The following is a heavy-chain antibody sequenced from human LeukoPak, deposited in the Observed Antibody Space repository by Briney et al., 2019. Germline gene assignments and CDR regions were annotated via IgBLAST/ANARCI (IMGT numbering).Heavy chain of an antibody. CDR2: IYYSGST. CDR1: GGSISSYY. J-gene: IGHJ4*02. CDR3: ARDGSSWYPTI. Sequence: PSETLSLTCTVSGGSISSYYWSWIRQPPGKGLEWIGYIYYSGSTNYNPSLKSRVTISVDTSKNQFSLKLSSVTAADTAVYYCARDGSSWYPTIWGQGTLVTVSS. D-gene: IGHD6-13*01. V-gene: IGHV4-59*12.